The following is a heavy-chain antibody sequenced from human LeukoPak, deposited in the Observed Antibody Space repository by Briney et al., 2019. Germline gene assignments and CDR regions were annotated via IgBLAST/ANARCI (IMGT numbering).Heavy chain of an antibody. Sequence: SETLSLTCTVSGNSISSGDNYWSWIRQPAGKGLEWIGRIYTSGSTNYNPSLKSRVTISGDTSKNQFSLRLSSVTAADTAVYYCARASYSYDINGWVPFDYWGQGTLATVSS. V-gene: IGHV4-61*02. CDR2: IYTSGST. CDR3: ARASYSYDINGWVPFDY. CDR1: GNSISSGDNY. J-gene: IGHJ4*02. D-gene: IGHD3-22*01.